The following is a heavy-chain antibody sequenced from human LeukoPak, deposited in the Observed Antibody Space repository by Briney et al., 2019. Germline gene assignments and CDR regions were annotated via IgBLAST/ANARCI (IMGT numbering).Heavy chain of an antibody. CDR2: IYSGGST. D-gene: IGHD2-2*01. CDR3: ANEIVPAAITHDY. V-gene: IGHV3-66*01. CDR1: GFTVSGNY. J-gene: IGHJ4*02. Sequence: GGSLRLSCAASGFTVSGNYMSWVRQAPGKGLEWVSVIYSGGSTYYADSVKGRFTISRDNSKNTLYLQMSSLRAEDTAVYYCANEIVPAAITHDYWGQGTLVTVSS.